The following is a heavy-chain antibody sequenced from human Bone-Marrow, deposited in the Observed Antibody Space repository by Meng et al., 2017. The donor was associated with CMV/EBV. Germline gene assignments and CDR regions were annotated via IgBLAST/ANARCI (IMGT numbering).Heavy chain of an antibody. D-gene: IGHD3-3*01. J-gene: IGHJ4*02. Sequence: KVSCKGSGYNFTNYWIAWVRQMPGKGLEWMGIIYPDDSDTRYSPSFQGQVTITADKTLNTAYLQGSSLKASDTAMYYCARLSLGTLFGVVIRNYLDYWGQGTMVTVSS. CDR1: GYNFTNYW. CDR3: ARLSLGTLFGVVIRNYLDY. V-gene: IGHV5-51*01. CDR2: IYPDDSDT.